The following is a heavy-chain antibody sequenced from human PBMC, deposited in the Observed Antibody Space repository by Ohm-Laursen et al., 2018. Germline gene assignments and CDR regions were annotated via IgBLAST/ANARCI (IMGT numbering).Heavy chain of an antibody. CDR3: ARVRAAVWAEY. D-gene: IGHD6-19*01. Sequence: SDTLSLTCTVSGGSVSSSSYYWSWIRQSPGKGLEWIGFIDYSGGTNYNPSLKSRVTISIDTSKNHFSLRLSSVTAADTAVYYCARVRAAVWAEYWGQGTLVTVSS. V-gene: IGHV4-61*03. J-gene: IGHJ4*02. CDR1: GGSVSSSSYY. CDR2: IDYSGGT.